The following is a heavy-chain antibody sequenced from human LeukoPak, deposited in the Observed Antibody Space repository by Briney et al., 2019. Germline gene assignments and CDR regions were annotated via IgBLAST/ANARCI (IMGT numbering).Heavy chain of an antibody. V-gene: IGHV3-21*06. CDR2: ITGSGPYM. J-gene: IGHJ4*02. CDR3: VRDVGAVRGEVYFDY. D-gene: IGHD3-10*01. Sequence: GGSLRLSCAASKFTVSSTYMSWVRQAPGKGLEWVSSITGSGPYMLYADSVKHRFTISRDNTKNLLYLEMNSLRAEDTAMYFCVRDVGAVRGEVYFDYWGQGTLVTVSS. CDR1: KFTVSSTY.